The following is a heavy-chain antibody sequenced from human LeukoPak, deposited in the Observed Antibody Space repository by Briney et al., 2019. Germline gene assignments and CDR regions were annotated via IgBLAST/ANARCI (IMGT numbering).Heavy chain of an antibody. CDR1: GFTFNAYS. J-gene: IGHJ4*02. V-gene: IGHV3-21*01. CDR3: ARGKDMATITPDY. D-gene: IGHD5-24*01. CDR2: ISNSSTYI. Sequence: GGSLRLSCAASGFTFNAYSMNWVRQAPGKGLEWVSSISNSSTYIYYRNSVKGRFTTSRDNAKNSLYLQMNSLRPEDTAVYYCARGKDMATITPDYWGQGILVTVSS.